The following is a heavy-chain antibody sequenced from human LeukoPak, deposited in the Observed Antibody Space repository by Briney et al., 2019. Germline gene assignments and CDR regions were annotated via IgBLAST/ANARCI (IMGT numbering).Heavy chain of an antibody. CDR1: GYTFTDYY. V-gene: IGHV1-69-2*01. CDR3: ATQGVVVPAATRVY. CDR2: VDPEDGET. J-gene: IGHJ4*02. Sequence: ATVKISCKASGYTFTDYYMHWVQQAPGKGLEWMGRVDPEDGETIYAEKFQGRVTITADTSTDTAYMELSSLRSEDTAVYYCATQGVVVPAATRVYWGQGTLVTVSS. D-gene: IGHD2-2*01.